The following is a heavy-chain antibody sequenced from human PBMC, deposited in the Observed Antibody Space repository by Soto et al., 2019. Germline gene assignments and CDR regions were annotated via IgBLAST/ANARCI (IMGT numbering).Heavy chain of an antibody. Sequence: QVQLQESGPGLVKPSQTLSLTCTVSGGSISSGGYYWSWIRQHPGKGLEWIGYIYYSGSTYYNPSLKDRVTISVDTSKNQFSLKLSSVTAADTAVYYCARRSSTMVRGVIAGYFDLWGRGTLVTVSS. V-gene: IGHV4-31*03. CDR1: GGSISSGGYY. J-gene: IGHJ2*01. CDR3: ARRSSTMVRGVIAGYFDL. D-gene: IGHD3-10*01. CDR2: IYYSGST.